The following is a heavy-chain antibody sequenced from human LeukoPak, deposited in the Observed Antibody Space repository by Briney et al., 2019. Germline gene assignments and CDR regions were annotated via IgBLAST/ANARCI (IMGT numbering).Heavy chain of an antibody. V-gene: IGHV3-30*18. CDR2: ISYDGSNK. D-gene: IGHD5-18*01. J-gene: IGHJ4*02. Sequence: GGSLRLSCAASGFTSSSYGMHWVRQAPGKGLEWVAVISYDGSNKYYADSVKGRFTISRDNSKNTLYLQMNSLRAEDTAVYYCAKDTHTAMVFWGQGTLVTVSS. CDR1: GFTSSSYG. CDR3: AKDTHTAMVF.